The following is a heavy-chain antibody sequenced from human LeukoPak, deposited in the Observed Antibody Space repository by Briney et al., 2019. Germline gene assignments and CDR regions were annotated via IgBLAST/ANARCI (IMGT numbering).Heavy chain of an antibody. J-gene: IGHJ4*02. CDR3: AANYYDSSGPLDY. Sequence: GXSLRLSCAASGFTFSDYYMSWIRQAPGKGLEWVSYISSSGSTIYYADSVKGRFTISRDNAKNSLYLQTNSLRAEDTAVYYCAANYYDSSGPLDYWGQGTLVTVSS. V-gene: IGHV3-11*04. D-gene: IGHD3-22*01. CDR1: GFTFSDYY. CDR2: ISSSGSTI.